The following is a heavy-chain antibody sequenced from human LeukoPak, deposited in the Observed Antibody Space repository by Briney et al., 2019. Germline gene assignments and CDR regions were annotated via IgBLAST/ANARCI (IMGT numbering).Heavy chain of an antibody. CDR2: TYYSGST. CDR1: GGSISSYY. J-gene: IGHJ4*02. V-gene: IGHV4-59*08. Sequence: SETLSLTCTVSGGSISSYYWSWIRQPPGKGLEWIGYTYYSGSTNYNPSLKSRVTISVDTSKNQFSLKLSSVTAADTAVYYCARLRAGVSSSWFDYWGQGTLVTVSS. D-gene: IGHD6-13*01. CDR3: ARLRAGVSSSWFDY.